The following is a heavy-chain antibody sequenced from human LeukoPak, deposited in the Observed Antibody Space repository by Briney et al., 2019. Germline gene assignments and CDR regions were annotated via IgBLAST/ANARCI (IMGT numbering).Heavy chain of an antibody. D-gene: IGHD6-13*01. CDR1: GFTFSSYG. CDR2: IRYDGSNK. CDR3: AKAGYSSSWYGGPVDY. V-gene: IGHV3-30*02. Sequence: GGSLRLSCAASGFTFSSYGMHWVRQAPGKGLEWVAFIRYDGSNKYYADSVKGRFTLSRDNSKNTLYLQMNSLRAEDTAVYYCAKAGYSSSWYGGPVDYWGQGTLVTVSS. J-gene: IGHJ4*02.